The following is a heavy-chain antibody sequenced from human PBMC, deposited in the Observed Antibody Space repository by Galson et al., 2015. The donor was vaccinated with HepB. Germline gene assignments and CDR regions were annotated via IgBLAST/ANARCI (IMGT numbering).Heavy chain of an antibody. CDR3: ARDRRFLWSGWFDP. CDR1: GFTFSSYS. V-gene: IGHV3-48*01. D-gene: IGHD2-8*02. CDR2: ISSSSSTI. J-gene: IGHJ5*02. Sequence: SLRLSCAASGFTFSSYSMNWVRQAPGKGLEWVSYISSSSSTIYYADSVKGRFTISRDNAKNSLYLQMNSLRAEDTAVYYCARDRRFLWSGWFDPWGQGTLVTVSS.